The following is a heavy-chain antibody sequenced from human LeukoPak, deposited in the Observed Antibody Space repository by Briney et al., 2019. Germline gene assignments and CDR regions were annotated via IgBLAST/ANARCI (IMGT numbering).Heavy chain of an antibody. V-gene: IGHV4-61*01. CDR1: GGSVSSGSYY. CDR2: INHSGST. J-gene: IGHJ4*02. Sequence: SETLPLTCTVSGGSVSSGSYYWSWIRQPPGKGLEWIGEINHSGSTNYNPSLKSRVTISVDTSKNQFSLKLSSVTAADTAVYYCAGHLRYFDYWGQGTLVTVSS. CDR3: AGHLRYFDY.